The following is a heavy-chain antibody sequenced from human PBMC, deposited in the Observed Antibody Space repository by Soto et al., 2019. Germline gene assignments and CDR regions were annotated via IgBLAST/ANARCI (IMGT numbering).Heavy chain of an antibody. Sequence: QVQLVQSGAEVKKPGSSVKVSCKASGGTFSSYAISWVRQAPGQGLEWMGGIIPIFGTANYAQKFQGRVTITADESTSTAYMELSSLRSEDTAVYYCARDIVVVGRWNLPEVVYYYYGMDVWGQGTTVTVSS. CDR2: IIPIFGTA. CDR1: GGTFSSYA. J-gene: IGHJ6*02. CDR3: ARDIVVVGRWNLPEVVYYYYGMDV. D-gene: IGHD2-15*01. V-gene: IGHV1-69*12.